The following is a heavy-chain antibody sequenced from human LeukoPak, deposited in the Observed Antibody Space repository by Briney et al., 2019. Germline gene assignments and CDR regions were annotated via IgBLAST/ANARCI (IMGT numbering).Heavy chain of an antibody. Sequence: GGSLRLSCAASGFTFSSYSMNRVRQAPGKGLEWLSYISRSSETILYANSVQGRVTISRDNAKNSLYLQMNSLRAEDTAVYYCASLPTPSGYYDYYYSYGMDVWGQGTTVTVSS. CDR2: ISRSSETI. V-gene: IGHV3-48*01. J-gene: IGHJ6*02. CDR1: GFTFSSYS. D-gene: IGHD3-3*01. CDR3: ASLPTPSGYYDYYYSYGMDV.